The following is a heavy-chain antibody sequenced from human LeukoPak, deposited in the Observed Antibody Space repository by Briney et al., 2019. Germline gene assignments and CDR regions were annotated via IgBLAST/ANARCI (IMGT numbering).Heavy chain of an antibody. J-gene: IGHJ4*02. CDR2: ISGSGGST. CDR1: GFIFSNYA. Sequence: GGSLRLSCAASGFIFSNYAMSWVRQAPGKGLEWVSAISGSGGSTYYADSVKGRFTISRDNSKNTLYLQMNSLRAEDTAVYYCAKERGDYDFWSGYPYFDYWGQGTLVTVSS. V-gene: IGHV3-23*01. CDR3: AKERGDYDFWSGYPYFDY. D-gene: IGHD3-3*01.